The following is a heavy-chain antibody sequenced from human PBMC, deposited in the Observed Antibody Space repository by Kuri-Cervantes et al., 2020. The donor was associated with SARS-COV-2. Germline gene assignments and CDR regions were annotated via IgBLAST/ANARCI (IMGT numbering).Heavy chain of an antibody. V-gene: IGHV3-21*04. Sequence: GESLKISCAASGFTFSSYSMNWVRQAPGKGLEWVSSISSSSSYIYYADSVKGRFTISRDNAKNSLYLQMNSLRAEDTALYYCAKDLASNYYYYMDVWGKGTTVTVSS. J-gene: IGHJ6*03. CDR3: AKDLASNYYYYMDV. CDR1: GFTFSSYS. CDR2: ISSSSSYI.